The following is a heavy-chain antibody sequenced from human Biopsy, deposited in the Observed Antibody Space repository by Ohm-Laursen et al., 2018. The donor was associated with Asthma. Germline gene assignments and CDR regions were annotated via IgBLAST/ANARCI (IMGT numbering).Heavy chain of an antibody. Sequence: SLRLSCAAFGFSFSNFAIYWVRQAPGKGIAWVGVISKGASTQDYADSVKGRFTMARDNSKNTLDLQMNSLREEDTAVYYCVRDGTDDAFDIWGQGTVVSVSS. CDR1: GFSFSNFA. CDR2: ISKGASTQ. CDR3: VRDGTDDAFDI. V-gene: IGHV3-30*01. D-gene: IGHD1-1*01. J-gene: IGHJ3*02.